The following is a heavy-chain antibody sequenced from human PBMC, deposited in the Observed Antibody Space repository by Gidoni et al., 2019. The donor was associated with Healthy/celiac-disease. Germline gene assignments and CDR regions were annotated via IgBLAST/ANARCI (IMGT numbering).Heavy chain of an antibody. D-gene: IGHD3-22*01. J-gene: IGHJ4*02. CDR3: ARGGDYYDSSAIGNY. Sequence: QVQLVQSGAEVKKPGDSVKVSCKASGYTFTTYGISWVRQAPGQGLEWMGWISAYNGNTNYSQKLLGRVTMTTDTSTSTAYMELRSLRSDDTAVYYCARGGDYYDSSAIGNYWGQGTLFTVSS. CDR2: ISAYNGNT. V-gene: IGHV1-18*04. CDR1: GYTFTTYG.